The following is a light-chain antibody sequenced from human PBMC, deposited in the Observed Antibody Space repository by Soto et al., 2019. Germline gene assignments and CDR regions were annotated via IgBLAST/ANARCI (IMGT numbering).Light chain of an antibody. CDR3: QQYSSFSYT. CDR2: DAS. CDR1: QSISSL. J-gene: IGKJ2*01. V-gene: IGKV1-5*01. Sequence: DIPMTQSPSTLSASVGDRVTITCRASQSISSLLAWYQQXXXKAPRLLIYDASSLESGVPSRVSGSGSGTEFTLTISSLQPEDFATYYCQQYSSFSYTFGQGTRLEIK.